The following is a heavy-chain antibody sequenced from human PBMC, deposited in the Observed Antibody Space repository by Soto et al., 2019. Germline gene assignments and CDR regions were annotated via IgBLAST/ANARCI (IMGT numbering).Heavy chain of an antibody. J-gene: IGHJ4*02. Sequence: EVQLVESGGGLVKPGGSLRLSCAASGFTFSSYSMNWVRQAPGKGLEWVSSISSSSSYIYYADSVKGRFTISRDNAKNSLYLQMNSLRAEDTAVYYCARGEGGSSWYFDYWGQGTLVTVSS. CDR1: GFTFSSYS. V-gene: IGHV3-21*01. CDR3: ARGEGGSSWYFDY. CDR2: ISSSSSYI. D-gene: IGHD6-13*01.